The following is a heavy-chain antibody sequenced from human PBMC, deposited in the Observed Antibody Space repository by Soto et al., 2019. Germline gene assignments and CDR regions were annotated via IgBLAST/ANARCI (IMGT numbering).Heavy chain of an antibody. Sequence: GGSLRLSCAASGFTFSSYWMHWVRQAPGKGLVWVSRINSDGSSTSYADSVKGRFTISRDNAKNTLYLQMNSLRAEDTAVYYCARDIPITIFGVADAFDIWGQGTMVTVSS. CDR2: INSDGSST. CDR1: GFTFSSYW. J-gene: IGHJ3*02. V-gene: IGHV3-74*01. CDR3: ARDIPITIFGVADAFDI. D-gene: IGHD3-3*01.